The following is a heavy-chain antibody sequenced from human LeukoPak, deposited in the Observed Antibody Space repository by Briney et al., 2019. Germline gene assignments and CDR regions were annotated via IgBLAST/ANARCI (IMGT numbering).Heavy chain of an antibody. J-gene: IGHJ4*02. D-gene: IGHD6-19*01. CDR1: GFTFSSYW. Sequence: PGGSLRLSCAASGFTFSSYWMSWVRQAPGKGLEWVANIKQDGSEKYYVDSVKGRFTISRDNSKNTLYLQMNSLRAEDTAVYYCAKVRIAVAGTAFDFDYWGQGTLVTVSS. CDR3: AKVRIAVAGTAFDFDY. CDR2: IKQDGSEK. V-gene: IGHV3-7*03.